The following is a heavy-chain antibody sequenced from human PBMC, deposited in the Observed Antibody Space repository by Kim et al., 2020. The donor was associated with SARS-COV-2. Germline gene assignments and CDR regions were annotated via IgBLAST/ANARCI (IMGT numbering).Heavy chain of an antibody. CDR1: GFTFSSYA. CDR3: AKDRDLRLGELSLYTKNAPGPDAFDI. D-gene: IGHD3-16*02. Sequence: GGSLRLSCAASGFTFSSYAMSWVRQAPGKGLEWVSAISGSGGSTYYADSVKGRFTISRDNSKNTLYLQMNSLRAEDTAVYYCAKDRDLRLGELSLYTKNAPGPDAFDIWGQGTMVTVSS. J-gene: IGHJ3*02. CDR2: ISGSGGST. V-gene: IGHV3-23*01.